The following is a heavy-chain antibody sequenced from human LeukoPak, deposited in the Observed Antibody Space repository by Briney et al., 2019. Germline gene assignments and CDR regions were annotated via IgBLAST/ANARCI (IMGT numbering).Heavy chain of an antibody. CDR3: ARGDYYGSGSGFDY. V-gene: IGHV4-34*01. Sequence: PSETLSLTCTVSGGSISSYYWSWIRQPPGKGLEWIGEINHSGSTNYNPSLKSRVTISVDTSKNQFSLKLSSVTAADTAVYYCARGDYYGSGSGFDYWGQGTLVTVSS. J-gene: IGHJ4*02. D-gene: IGHD3-10*01. CDR1: GGSISSYY. CDR2: INHSGST.